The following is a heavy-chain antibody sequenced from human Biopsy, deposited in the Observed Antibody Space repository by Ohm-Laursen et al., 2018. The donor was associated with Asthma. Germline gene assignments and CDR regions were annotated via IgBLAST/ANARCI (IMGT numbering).Heavy chain of an antibody. V-gene: IGHV4-30-4*01. J-gene: IGHJ6*02. D-gene: IGHD4-17*01. CDR3: ARVASYGDVYFGIDV. CDR2: IYYIGST. Sequence: TLSLTCIVSGGSISSGAYYWSWVRQPPGKGLEWIGYIYYIGSTYYNPSLKSRVAISLDTSKNQFSLKLSSVTAADTAVYFCARVASYGDVYFGIDVWGPGTTVSVS. CDR1: GGSISSGAYY.